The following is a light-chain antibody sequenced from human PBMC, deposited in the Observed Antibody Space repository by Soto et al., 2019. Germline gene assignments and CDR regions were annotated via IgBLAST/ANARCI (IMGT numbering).Light chain of an antibody. CDR1: QSVASSY. CDR2: GIS. J-gene: IGKJ1*01. V-gene: IGKV3-15*01. CDR3: QQYNNWPPWT. Sequence: EIVLTQSPGTLSLSPGERATLSCRASQSVASSYLAWYQQKPGQPPRLLIYGISTRATGIPARFSGSGSGTEFTLTISSLQSEDFAVYYCQQYNNWPPWTFGQGTKVDI.